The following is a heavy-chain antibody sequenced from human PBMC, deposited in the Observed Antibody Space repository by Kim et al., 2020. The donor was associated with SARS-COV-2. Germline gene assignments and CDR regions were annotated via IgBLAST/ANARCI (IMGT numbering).Heavy chain of an antibody. J-gene: IGHJ5*02. CDR3: ARDHDSSGYANWFDP. Sequence: PSRKSRVTISVDTSKNQFSLKLSSVTAADTAVYYCARDHDSSGYANWFDPWGQGTLVTVSS. V-gene: IGHV4-59*01. D-gene: IGHD3-22*01.